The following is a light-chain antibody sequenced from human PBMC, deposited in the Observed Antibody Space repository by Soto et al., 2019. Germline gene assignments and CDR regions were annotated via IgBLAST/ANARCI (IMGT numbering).Light chain of an antibody. J-gene: IGLJ1*01. CDR3: SSYAGSNNFV. CDR1: SSDVGGYNY. Sequence: QSVLTKPPSASGSPGQSVTISCTGTSSDVGGYNYVSWYQQHPGKAPKLMIYEVSKRPSGVPDRFSGSKSGNTASLTVSGLQPEDDADYYCSSYAGSNNFVFGTGTKVTVL. CDR2: EVS. V-gene: IGLV2-8*01.